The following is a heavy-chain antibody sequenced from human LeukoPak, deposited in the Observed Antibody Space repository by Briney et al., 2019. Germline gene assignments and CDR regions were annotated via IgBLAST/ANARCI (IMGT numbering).Heavy chain of an antibody. CDR2: IYYSGST. CDR1: GGSISSYY. Sequence: SETLSLTCTVSGGSISSYYWSWIRQPPGKGLEWIGYIYYSGSTNYNPSLKSRVSISVDTSKNQFSLKLSSVTAADPAVYYCARVPHEDYFDYWGQGTLVTVSS. J-gene: IGHJ4*02. CDR3: ARVPHEDYFDY. V-gene: IGHV4-59*01.